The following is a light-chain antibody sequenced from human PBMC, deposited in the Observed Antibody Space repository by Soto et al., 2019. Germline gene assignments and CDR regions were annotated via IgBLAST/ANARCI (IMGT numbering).Light chain of an antibody. CDR3: ASYTSSRSYV. J-gene: IGLJ1*01. Sequence: QAALTLPASVSGSPGQSITISCTGTSSDVGGYNYVSWYQQHPGKAPKLMIYEVSNRPSGVSNRFSGSKSGNTASLTISGLQAEDESDYYCASYTSSRSYVFGTGPKVTVL. CDR2: EVS. V-gene: IGLV2-14*01. CDR1: SSDVGGYNY.